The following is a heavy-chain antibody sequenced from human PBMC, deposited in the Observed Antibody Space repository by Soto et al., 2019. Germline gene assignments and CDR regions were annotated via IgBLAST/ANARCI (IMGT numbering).Heavy chain of an antibody. Sequence: EVQLVESGGGLVKPGGPLTLSCAASGFIFNNAWMNWVREAPGKGLEWVGRIKSKTDGGTTDYAAPVKGRFTISRDDSKNTLYLQMNSLKTEDTAVYYCTHQRWGAFEIWGQGTMVTVSS. CDR1: GFIFNNAW. J-gene: IGHJ3*02. CDR3: THQRWGAFEI. V-gene: IGHV3-15*07. D-gene: IGHD2-2*01. CDR2: IKSKTDGGTT.